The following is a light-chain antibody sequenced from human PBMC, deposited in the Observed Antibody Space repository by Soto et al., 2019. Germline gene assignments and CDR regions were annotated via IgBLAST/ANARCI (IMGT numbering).Light chain of an antibody. CDR1: SSDVGGYNY. J-gene: IGLJ1*01. Sequence: QSVLTQPRSVSGSPGQSVTISCTGTSSDVGGYNYVSWYQQHPGKDPKLMIYDVSKRPSGVPDRFSGSKSGNTASLTISGLQAEDEADYYCCSYAGSYTLPFGTGTKVTVL. CDR3: CSYAGSYTLP. V-gene: IGLV2-11*01. CDR2: DVS.